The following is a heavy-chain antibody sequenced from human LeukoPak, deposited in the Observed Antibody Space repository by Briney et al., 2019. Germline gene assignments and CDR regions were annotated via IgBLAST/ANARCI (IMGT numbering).Heavy chain of an antibody. J-gene: IGHJ4*02. Sequence: SVKVSCKASGGTFSSYAISWVRQAPGQGLEWMGRIIPIFGTANYAQKFQGRVTITTDESTSTAYMELSSLRSDDTAVYYCARVSLFFGVVPFDYWGQGTLVTVSS. D-gene: IGHD3-3*01. CDR2: IIPIFGTA. V-gene: IGHV1-69*05. CDR1: GGTFSSYA. CDR3: ARVSLFFGVVPFDY.